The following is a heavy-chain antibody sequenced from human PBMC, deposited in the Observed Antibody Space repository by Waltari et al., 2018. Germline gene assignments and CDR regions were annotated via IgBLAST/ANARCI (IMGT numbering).Heavy chain of an antibody. CDR1: GYTFTGYY. J-gene: IGHJ5*02. Sequence: QVQLVQSGAEVKKPGASVKVSCKASGYTFTGYYMHWVRQAPGQGLEWMGWNNPNSGGTNYAQKFQGRVTMTRDTSISTAYMELSRLRSDDTAVYYCARGTYYYDSSGNNWFDPWGQGTLVTVSS. CDR3: ARGTYYYDSSGNNWFDP. V-gene: IGHV1-2*02. D-gene: IGHD3-22*01. CDR2: NNPNSGGT.